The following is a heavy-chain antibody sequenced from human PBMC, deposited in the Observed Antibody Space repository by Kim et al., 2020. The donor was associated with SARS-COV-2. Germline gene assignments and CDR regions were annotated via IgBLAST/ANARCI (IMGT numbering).Heavy chain of an antibody. CDR1: GFTFSGYT. CDR2: ISSARTYI. D-gene: IGHD5-12*01. J-gene: IGHJ4*02. Sequence: GGSLRLSCAATGFTFSGYTMAWVRQAPGKGLEGVSSISSARTYIFYTASLEGRFTVSRDNAKNSLYLEMNSLGAEDTAVYYCARGGVATITATQCLDYWGQGTLVTVSS. V-gene: IGHV3-21*06. CDR3: ARGGVATITATQCLDY.